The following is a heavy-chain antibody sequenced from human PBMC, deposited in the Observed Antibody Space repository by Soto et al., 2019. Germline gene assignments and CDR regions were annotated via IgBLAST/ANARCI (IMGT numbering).Heavy chain of an antibody. CDR3: AKTLERLLLPRCFDY. CDR2: INHSGST. CDR1: GGSFSGYY. Sequence: SETLSLTCAVYGGSFSGYYWSWIRQPPGKGLEWIGEINHSGSTNYNPSLKSRVTISVDTSKNQFSLKLSSVTAAYTAVYYCAKTLERLLLPRCFDYWGQGTLVTVSS. V-gene: IGHV4-34*01. D-gene: IGHD3-3*01. J-gene: IGHJ4*02.